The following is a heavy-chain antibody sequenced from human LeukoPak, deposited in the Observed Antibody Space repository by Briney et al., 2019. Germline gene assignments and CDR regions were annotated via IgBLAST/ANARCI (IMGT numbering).Heavy chain of an antibody. Sequence: PGGSLRLSCAASGFTFSSYGMHWVRQAPGKGLEWVAVIWYDGSKKYYADSVKGRFTISRDNSKNTLNLQMNSLRAEDTAVYYCARDRMDSSGWYLDYWGQGTLVTVSS. CDR1: GFTFSSYG. J-gene: IGHJ4*02. CDR3: ARDRMDSSGWYLDY. V-gene: IGHV3-33*01. CDR2: IWYDGSKK. D-gene: IGHD6-19*01.